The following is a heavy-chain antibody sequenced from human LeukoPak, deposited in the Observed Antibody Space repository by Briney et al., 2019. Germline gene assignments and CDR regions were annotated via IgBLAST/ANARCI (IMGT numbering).Heavy chain of an antibody. V-gene: IGHV3-30*04. CDR2: ISFDGSNK. J-gene: IGHJ4*02. D-gene: IGHD5-18*01. CDR1: GFTFSSDA. CDR3: ASGYSYGLDY. Sequence: PGRSLRLSCAASGFTFSSDAMHWVRQDPDKGLEWVALISFDGSNKYYADSVKGRFTISRDNSKNTLYLQMNSLRAEDTAVYYCASGYSYGLDYWGQGTLVTVSS.